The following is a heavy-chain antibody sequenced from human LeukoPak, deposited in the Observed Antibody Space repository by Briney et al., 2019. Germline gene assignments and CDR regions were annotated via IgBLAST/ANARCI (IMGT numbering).Heavy chain of an antibody. Sequence: PGGSLRLSCAASGFTFSSYAMHWVRQAPGKGLEWVAVTSYDGSNKYYADSVKGRFTISRDNSKNTLYLQMNSLRAEDTAVYYCARYWERGELPWDWGQGTLVTVSS. D-gene: IGHD1-26*01. CDR2: TSYDGSNK. J-gene: IGHJ4*02. V-gene: IGHV3-30*14. CDR1: GFTFSSYA. CDR3: ARYWERGELPWD.